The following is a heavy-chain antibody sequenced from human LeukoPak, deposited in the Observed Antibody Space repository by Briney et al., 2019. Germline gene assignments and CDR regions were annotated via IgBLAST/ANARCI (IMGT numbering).Heavy chain of an antibody. CDR3: ARASGPFDI. CDR2: IWYDGSIK. V-gene: IGHV3-33*01. J-gene: IGHJ3*02. D-gene: IGHD3-10*01. CDR1: GFTFSTYG. Sequence: GGSLRLSCAASGFTFSTYGMHWVRQAPGKGLEWVAVIWYDGSIKYYADSVKGRFTISRDNSKNTLYLQINSLRGEDTAVYYCARASGPFDIWGQGTMVTVSS.